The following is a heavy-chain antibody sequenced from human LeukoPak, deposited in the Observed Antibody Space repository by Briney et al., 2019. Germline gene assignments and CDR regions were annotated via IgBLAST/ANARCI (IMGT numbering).Heavy chain of an antibody. J-gene: IGHJ6*03. V-gene: IGHV4-34*01. CDR2: INHRGSA. CDR3: ARGIRFPNMDV. CDR1: GGSFSGYY. Sequence: PSETLSLTPAVYGGSFSGYYWSCVRQPPGRGVECIGEINHRGSAHYNTSLTRRVTLSVDTSKNQISPKLSSVTAGDTAVYYCARGIRFPNMDVWAKGATVTVSS. D-gene: IGHD3-3*01.